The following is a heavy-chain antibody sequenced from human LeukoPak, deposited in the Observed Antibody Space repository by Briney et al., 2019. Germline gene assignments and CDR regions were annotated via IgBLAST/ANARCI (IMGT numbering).Heavy chain of an antibody. CDR2: INTDGSDT. V-gene: IGHV3-74*01. Sequence: GGSLRLSCAASGFTFSSYGMHWVRQAPGKGLVWVSRINTDGSDTKYADSVRGRFTISRDNAKNTLYLQMNSLRAEDTAVYYCAKDRMVFGVADAIDYWGQGTLVTVSS. CDR1: GFTFSSYG. J-gene: IGHJ4*02. D-gene: IGHD3-3*01. CDR3: AKDRMVFGVADAIDY.